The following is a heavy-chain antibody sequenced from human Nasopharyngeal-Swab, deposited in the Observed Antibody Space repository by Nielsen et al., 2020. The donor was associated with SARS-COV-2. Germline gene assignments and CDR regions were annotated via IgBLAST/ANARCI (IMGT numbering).Heavy chain of an antibody. V-gene: IGHV4-39*07. Sequence: SETLSLTCTVSGGSISSSSYYWGWIRQPPGKGLEWIGSIYYSGSTYYNPSLKSRVTISVDTSKNQFSLKLSSVTAADTAVYYCARGNSGSYPSRPGIDYWGQGTLVTVSS. CDR2: IYYSGST. CDR3: ARGNSGSYPSRPGIDY. J-gene: IGHJ4*02. CDR1: GGSISSSSYY. D-gene: IGHD1-26*01.